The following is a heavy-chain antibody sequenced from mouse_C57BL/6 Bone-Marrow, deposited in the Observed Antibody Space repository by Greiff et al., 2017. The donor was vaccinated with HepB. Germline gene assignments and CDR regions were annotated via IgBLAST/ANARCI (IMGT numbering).Heavy chain of an antibody. J-gene: IGHJ1*03. CDR3: ARENGITTVGGYFYV. CDR1: GYAFSSSW. D-gene: IGHD1-1*01. V-gene: IGHV1-82*01. CDR2: IYPGDGDT. Sequence: VKLQESGPELVKPGASVKISCKASGYAFSSSWMNWVKQRPGKGLEWIGRIYPGDGDTNYNGKFKGKATLTADKPSSTAYMQLSSLTSEDSAVYFCARENGITTVGGYFYVWGTGTTVTVSS.